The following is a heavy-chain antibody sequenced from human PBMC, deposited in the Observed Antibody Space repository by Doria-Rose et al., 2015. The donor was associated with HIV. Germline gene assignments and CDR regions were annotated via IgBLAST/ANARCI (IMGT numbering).Heavy chain of an antibody. D-gene: IGHD3-3*01. Sequence: GGSISSGDYYWSWIRQPPGKGLEWIGYIYYSGNTYCNPSLKSRVTISVDTSKNQFSLKLSSVTAADTAVYYCARATLYNFWSGYYPYYFDYWGQGTLVTVSS. V-gene: IGHV4-30-4*08. CDR2: IYYSGNT. J-gene: IGHJ4*02. CDR3: ARATLYNFWSGYYPYYFDY. CDR1: GGSISSGDYY.